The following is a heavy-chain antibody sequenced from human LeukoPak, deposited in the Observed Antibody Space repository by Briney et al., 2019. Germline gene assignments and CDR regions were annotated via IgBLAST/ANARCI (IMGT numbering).Heavy chain of an antibody. CDR1: GGSISSGSYY. J-gene: IGHJ3*02. V-gene: IGHV4-61*02. CDR3: ARVSRANAFDI. Sequence: SETLSLTCTVSGGSISSGSYYWSWIRQPAGKGLEWIGRIYTSGSTNYNPSLKSRVTISVDTSKNQFSLKLSSVTAADTAVYYCARVSRANAFDIWGQGTMVTVSS. CDR2: IYTSGST.